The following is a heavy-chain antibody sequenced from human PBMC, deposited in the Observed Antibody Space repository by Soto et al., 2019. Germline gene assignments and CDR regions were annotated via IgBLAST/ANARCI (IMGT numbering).Heavy chain of an antibody. Sequence: GGSLRLSCAASGFTFSSYAMSWVRQAPGKGLEWVSAISGSGGSTYYADSVKGRFTISRDNSKNTLYLQMNSLRAEDTAVYYCAKAGDYGDYGVGKTYYYYGMDVWGQGTTVTVSS. CDR3: AKAGDYGDYGVGKTYYYYGMDV. CDR2: ISGSGGST. D-gene: IGHD4-17*01. V-gene: IGHV3-23*01. CDR1: GFTFSSYA. J-gene: IGHJ6*02.